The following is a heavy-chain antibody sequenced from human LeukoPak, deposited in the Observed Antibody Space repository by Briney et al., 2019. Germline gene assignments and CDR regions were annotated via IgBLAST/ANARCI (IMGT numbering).Heavy chain of an antibody. J-gene: IGHJ4*02. CDR3: ARASNSSVGAPAY. CDR1: GYTFTGYY. Sequence: ASVKVSCKASGYTFTGYYMHWVRQAPGQGLEWMGWINPNSGGTNYAQKFQGRVTMTRDTSISTAYMELSRLRSDDTAVYYCARASNSSVGAPAYWGQGTLGTVSS. CDR2: INPNSGGT. D-gene: IGHD1-26*01. V-gene: IGHV1-2*02.